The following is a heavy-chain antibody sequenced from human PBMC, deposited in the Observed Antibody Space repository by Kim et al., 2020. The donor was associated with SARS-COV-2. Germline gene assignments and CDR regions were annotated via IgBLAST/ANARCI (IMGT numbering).Heavy chain of an antibody. CDR3: ARGVTIFGVVSRAYYYYMDV. CDR2: INHSGST. V-gene: IGHV4-34*01. Sequence: SETLSLTCAVYGGSFSGYYWSWIRQPPGKGLEWIGEINHSGSTNYNPSLKSRVTISVDTSKNQFSLKLSSVTAADTAVYYCARGVTIFGVVSRAYYYYMDVWGKGTTVTVSS. J-gene: IGHJ6*03. CDR1: GGSFSGYY. D-gene: IGHD3-3*01.